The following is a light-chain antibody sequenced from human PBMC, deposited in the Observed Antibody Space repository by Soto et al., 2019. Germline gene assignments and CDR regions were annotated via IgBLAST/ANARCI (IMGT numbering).Light chain of an antibody. CDR2: DVS. CDR1: SSDVGGYNY. CDR3: CSYAGSYTYV. Sequence: SLTQPRSVSGSPGQSVTISCTGTSSDVGGYNYVSWYQQHPGKAPKLMIYDVSKRPSGVPDRFSGSKSGNSASLTISGLQAEDEAGYYCCSYAGSYTYVFGTGTKVTVL. V-gene: IGLV2-11*01. J-gene: IGLJ1*01.